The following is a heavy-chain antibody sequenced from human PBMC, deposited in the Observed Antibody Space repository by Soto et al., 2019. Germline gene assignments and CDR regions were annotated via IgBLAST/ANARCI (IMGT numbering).Heavy chain of an antibody. CDR2: ISYDGSNK. V-gene: IGHV3-30-3*01. D-gene: IGHD3-10*01. J-gene: IGHJ6*02. Sequence: GGSLRLSCAASGFTFSSYAMHWVRQAPGKGLEWVAVISYDGSNKYYADSVKGRFTISRDNSKNTLYLQMNSLRAEDTAVYYCARDSYYYGSGSYSVHYYGLDVWGQGTTVTVSS. CDR3: ARDSYYYGSGSYSVHYYGLDV. CDR1: GFTFSSYA.